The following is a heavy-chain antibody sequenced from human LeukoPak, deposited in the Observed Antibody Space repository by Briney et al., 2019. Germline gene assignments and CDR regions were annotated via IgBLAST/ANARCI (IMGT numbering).Heavy chain of an antibody. D-gene: IGHD2-15*01. CDR3: ARDGLESSGGDAFDI. V-gene: IGHV4-34*01. J-gene: IGHJ3*02. CDR2: INHRGNT. Sequence: SETLSLTCAVYGGSFSDYYWSWIRQSPGQGLEWIGEINHRGNTNYNASLKSRLTISVDTSKKQFSLRLTSVTAADTAVYYCARDGLESSGGDAFDIWGQGTMVTVSS. CDR1: GGSFSDYY.